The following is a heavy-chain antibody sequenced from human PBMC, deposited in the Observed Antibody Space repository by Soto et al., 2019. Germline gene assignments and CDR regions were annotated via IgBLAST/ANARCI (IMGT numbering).Heavy chain of an antibody. CDR3: ARDSPKYSSSWYIPRELCY. D-gene: IGHD6-13*01. CDR2: ISYDGSNK. V-gene: IGHV3-30-3*01. CDR1: GFTFSSYA. J-gene: IGHJ4*02. Sequence: QVQLVESGGGVVQPGRSLRLSCAASGFTFSSYAMHWVRQAPGKGLEWVAVISYDGSNKYYADSVKGRFTISRDNSNNTLYLQMNSLRAEDTAVYYCARDSPKYSSSWYIPRELCYWGQGTLVTVSS.